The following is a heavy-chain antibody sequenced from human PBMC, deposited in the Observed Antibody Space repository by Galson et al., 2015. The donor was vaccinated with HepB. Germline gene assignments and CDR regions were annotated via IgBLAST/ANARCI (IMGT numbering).Heavy chain of an antibody. Sequence: SLRLSCAASGFTFSSYGTHWVRQAPGKGLEWVAVISYDGSSKYYADSVKGRFTISRDNSKNTLYLQMNSLRAEDTAVYYCAKDLGSGWYAEWFDPWGQGTLFTVSS. CDR3: AKDLGSGWYAEWFDP. D-gene: IGHD6-19*01. CDR2: ISYDGSSK. V-gene: IGHV3-30*18. CDR1: GFTFSSYG. J-gene: IGHJ5*02.